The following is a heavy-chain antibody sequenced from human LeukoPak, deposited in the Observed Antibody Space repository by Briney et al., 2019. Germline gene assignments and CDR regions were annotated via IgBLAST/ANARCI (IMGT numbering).Heavy chain of an antibody. V-gene: IGHV3-30*18. J-gene: IGHJ4*02. CDR2: ISYDGSNK. CDR1: GFTFSSYG. D-gene: IGHD5-18*01. Sequence: PGGSLRLSCAASGFTFSSYGMHWVRQAPGKGLEWVAVISYDGSNKYYADSVKGRFAISRDNSKNTLYLQMNSLRAEDTAVYYCAKDATGYSYGYFDYWGQGTLVTVSS. CDR3: AKDATGYSYGYFDY.